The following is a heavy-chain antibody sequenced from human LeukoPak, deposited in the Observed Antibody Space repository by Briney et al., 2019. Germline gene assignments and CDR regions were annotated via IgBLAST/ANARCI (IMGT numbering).Heavy chain of an antibody. CDR1: GFTFSSYE. J-gene: IGHJ4*02. V-gene: IGHV3-48*03. CDR3: ARDLTTVTPG. Sequence: PGGSLRLSCAASGFTFSSYEMNWVRQGPGKGLEWVSYISSSGTTIYYSDSAKGRFTISRDNAKNSLYLQMNSLRAEDTAIYYCARDLTTVTPGWGQGTLVTVSS. D-gene: IGHD4-17*01. CDR2: ISSSGTTI.